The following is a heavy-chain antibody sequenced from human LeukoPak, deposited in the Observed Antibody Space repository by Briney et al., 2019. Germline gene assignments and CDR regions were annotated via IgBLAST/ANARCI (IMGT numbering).Heavy chain of an antibody. V-gene: IGHV4-34*01. CDR3: ARLANHYDYVWGSYRRRGNAFDI. Sequence: PGGSLRLSCAASGFTFSSYTMNWVRQAPGKGLEWIGEINHSGSTNYNPSLKSRVTISVDTSKNQFSLKLSSVTAADTAVYYCARLANHYDYVWGSYRRRGNAFDIWGQGTMVTVSS. D-gene: IGHD3-16*02. CDR2: INHSGST. CDR1: GFTFSSYT. J-gene: IGHJ3*02.